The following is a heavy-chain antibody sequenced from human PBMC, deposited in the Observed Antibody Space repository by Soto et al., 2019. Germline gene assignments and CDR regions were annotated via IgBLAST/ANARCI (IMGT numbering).Heavy chain of an antibody. D-gene: IGHD3-3*01. J-gene: IGHJ6*02. V-gene: IGHV1-69*13. CDR2: IIPIFGTA. CDR3: ARETLKDDFWSGYYIYGMDV. Sequence: SVKVSCKASGGTFSSYAISWVRQAPGQGLEWMGGIIPIFGTANYAQKFQGRVTITADESTSTAYMELSSLRSEDTAVYYCARETLKDDFWSGYYIYGMDVWGQGTTVTV. CDR1: GGTFSSYA.